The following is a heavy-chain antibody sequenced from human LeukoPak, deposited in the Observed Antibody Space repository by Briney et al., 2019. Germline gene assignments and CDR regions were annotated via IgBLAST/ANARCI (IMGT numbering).Heavy chain of an antibody. CDR1: GFTFSSYG. Sequence: GGSLRLSCAASGFTFSSYGMSWVRQAPGKGLEWVSAISGSGGSTYYADSVKGRFTISRDNSKNTLYLQMNSLRAEDTALYYCARNPTMGTTLNYWGQGTLVTVSS. CDR2: ISGSGGST. J-gene: IGHJ4*02. D-gene: IGHD4-17*01. CDR3: ARNPTMGTTLNY. V-gene: IGHV3-23*01.